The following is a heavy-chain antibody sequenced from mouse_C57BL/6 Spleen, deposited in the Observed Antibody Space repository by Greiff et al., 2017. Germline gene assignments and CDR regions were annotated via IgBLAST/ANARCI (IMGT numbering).Heavy chain of an antibody. J-gene: IGHJ3*01. D-gene: IGHD3-2*02. CDR2: INPSRGYT. Sequence: QVQLPQSGAELARPGASVTMSCKASGYTFTSYTMHWVKQRPGQGLEWIGYINPSRGYTKYNQKFKDKATLTADKSSSTAYMQLSSLTSEDSAVYYCARWATAQAWFAYWGQGTLVTVSA. CDR1: GYTFTSYT. CDR3: ARWATAQAWFAY. V-gene: IGHV1-4*01.